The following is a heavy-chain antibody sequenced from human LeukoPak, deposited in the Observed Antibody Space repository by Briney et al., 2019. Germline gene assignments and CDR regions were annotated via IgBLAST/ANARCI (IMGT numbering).Heavy chain of an antibody. Sequence: WASVKVSCKASGGTFGSYAISWVRQAPGQGLEWMGRIIPIFGTANYAQKFQGRVTITTDESTSTAYMELSSLRSEDTAVYYCARGGLYSSSSDFDYWGQGTLVTVSS. J-gene: IGHJ4*02. D-gene: IGHD6-6*01. CDR2: IIPIFGTA. V-gene: IGHV1-69*05. CDR3: ARGGLYSSSSDFDY. CDR1: GGTFGSYA.